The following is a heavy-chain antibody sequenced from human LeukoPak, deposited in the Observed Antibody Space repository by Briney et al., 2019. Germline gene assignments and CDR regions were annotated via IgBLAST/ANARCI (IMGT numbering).Heavy chain of an antibody. V-gene: IGHV2-5*01. CDR3: ARFSDYILLTAYYDAFDI. CDR1: GFSLSINGVG. CDR2: VYWNDDK. Sequence: SGPTLVKPTPTLTLTCTFSGFSLSINGVGVGWIRQTLGKALDWLAVVYWNDDKHYSPSLRTRLTITKDTSKNQVVLTMTNMDPVDTATYYCARFSDYILLTAYYDAFDIWGQGTAVTAPS. J-gene: IGHJ3*02. D-gene: IGHD3-9*01.